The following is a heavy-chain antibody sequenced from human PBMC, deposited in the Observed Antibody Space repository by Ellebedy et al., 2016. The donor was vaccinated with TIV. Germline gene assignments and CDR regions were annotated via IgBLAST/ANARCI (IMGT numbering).Heavy chain of an antibody. V-gene: IGHV3-30-3*01. J-gene: IGHJ6*02. CDR3: AREGVYSSSWIPYGMDV. CDR1: GFTFSNYA. CDR2: ISEDGSDK. Sequence: GESLKISCAASGFTFSNYAIHWVRQAPGKGLEWVAVISEDGSDKYYADSVKGRFTISRDTSKNTLYLQMNSLRAEDTAVYYCAREGVYSSSWIPYGMDVWGQGTTVTVSS. D-gene: IGHD6-13*01.